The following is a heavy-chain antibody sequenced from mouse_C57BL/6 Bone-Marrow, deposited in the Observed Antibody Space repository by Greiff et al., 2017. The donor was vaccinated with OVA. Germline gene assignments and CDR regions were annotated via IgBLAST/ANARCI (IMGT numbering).Heavy chain of an antibody. Sequence: VQLQQSGAELARPGASVKMSCKASGYTFTSYTMHWVKQRPGQGLEWIGYINPSSGYTKYNQKFKDKATLTADKSSSTPDMQLSSLTSEDPAVWECSRRGDWAWFAYWGQGTMVTVSA. V-gene: IGHV1-4*01. D-gene: IGHD2-13*01. CDR3: SRRGDWAWFAY. CDR1: GYTFTSYT. J-gene: IGHJ3*01. CDR2: INPSSGYT.